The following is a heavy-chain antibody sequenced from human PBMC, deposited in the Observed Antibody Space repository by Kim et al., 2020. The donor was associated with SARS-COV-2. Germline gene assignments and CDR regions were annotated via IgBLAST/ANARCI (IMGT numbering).Heavy chain of an antibody. CDR3: ACGGGLQGAFDI. CDR1: GGSISSSSYY. Sequence: SETLSLTCTVSGGSISSSSYYWGWIRQPPGKGLEWIGSIYYSGSTYYNPSLKSRVTISVDTSKNQFSLKLSSVTAADTAVYYCACGGGLQGAFDIWGQGTMVTVSS. CDR2: IYYSGST. V-gene: IGHV4-39*01. J-gene: IGHJ3*02. D-gene: IGHD4-4*01.